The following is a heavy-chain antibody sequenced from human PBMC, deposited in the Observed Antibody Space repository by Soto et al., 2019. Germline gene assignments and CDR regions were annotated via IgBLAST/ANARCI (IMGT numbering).Heavy chain of an antibody. CDR2: ISSSGSTI. V-gene: IGHV3-11*01. Sequence: LRLSCAASGFTFSDYYMSWIRQAPGKGLEWVSYISSSGSTIYYADSVKGRFTISRDNAKNSLYLQMNSLRAEDTAVYYCARVSEYDFWSGGDAFDIWGQGTMVTVSS. CDR3: ARVSEYDFWSGGDAFDI. D-gene: IGHD3-3*01. J-gene: IGHJ3*02. CDR1: GFTFSDYY.